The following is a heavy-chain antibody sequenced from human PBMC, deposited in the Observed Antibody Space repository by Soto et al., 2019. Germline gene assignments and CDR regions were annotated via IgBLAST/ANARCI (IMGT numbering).Heavy chain of an antibody. J-gene: IGHJ3*02. Sequence: GGSLRLSCAASEFTFSSYAMCWVRQAPGKGLEWVSAISGSGGSTYYADSVKGRFTISRDNSKNTLYLQMNSLRAEDTAVYYCAKDKLGGNWDDAFDIWGQGTMVTVSS. CDR3: AKDKLGGNWDDAFDI. CDR2: ISGSGGST. D-gene: IGHD1-1*01. CDR1: EFTFSSYA. V-gene: IGHV3-23*01.